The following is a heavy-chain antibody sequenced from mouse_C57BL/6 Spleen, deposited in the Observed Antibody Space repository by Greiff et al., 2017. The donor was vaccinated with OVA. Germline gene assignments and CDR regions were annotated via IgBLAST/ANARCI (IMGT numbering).Heavy chain of an antibody. Sequence: VKLQQPGAELVRPGSSVKLSCKASGYTFTSYWMHWVKQRPIQGLEWIGNIDPSDSETHYNQKFKDKATLTVDKSSSTAYMQLSSLTSEDSAVYDGARGDSSGYWFADWGQGTLVTVSA. CDR3: ARGDSSGYWFAD. D-gene: IGHD3-2*02. V-gene: IGHV1-52*01. CDR2: IDPSDSET. CDR1: GYTFTSYW. J-gene: IGHJ3*01.